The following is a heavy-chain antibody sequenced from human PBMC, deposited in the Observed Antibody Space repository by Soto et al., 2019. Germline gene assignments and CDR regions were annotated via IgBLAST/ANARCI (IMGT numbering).Heavy chain of an antibody. J-gene: IGHJ4*02. D-gene: IGHD1-1*01. CDR1: GGSISSGDYY. CDR3: ARDLVLGVGTTPKSTHY. Sequence: LSVACTVSGGSISSGDYYWSWIRQPPGKGLEWIGYIYYSGSTYYNPSLKSRVTISVDTSKNQFSLKLRSVTAADTAVYYCARDLVLGVGTTPKSTHYRDPGPLVSVFS. V-gene: IGHV4-30-4*01. CDR2: IYYSGST.